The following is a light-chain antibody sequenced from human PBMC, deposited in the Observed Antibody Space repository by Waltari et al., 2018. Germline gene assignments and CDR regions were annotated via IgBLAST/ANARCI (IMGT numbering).Light chain of an antibody. CDR1: ASNIGGNL. Sequence: QSVLTQPPSASGTPGQRVTISCSGSASNIGGNLVTWSQHLPGKAPKLLIYRSYQRPSGVPDRFSASKTGTSASLAISGLQSEDEADYFCASWDDSLNGHWVFGGGTKVTAL. V-gene: IGLV1-44*01. J-gene: IGLJ3*02. CDR2: RSY. CDR3: ASWDDSLNGHWV.